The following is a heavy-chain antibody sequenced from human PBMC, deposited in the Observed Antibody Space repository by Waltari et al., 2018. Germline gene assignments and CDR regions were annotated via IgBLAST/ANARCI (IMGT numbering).Heavy chain of an antibody. J-gene: IGHJ3*02. CDR3: AKDLEVRGGKGAAFDI. D-gene: IGHD3-10*01. V-gene: IGHV3-23*04. CDR2: ISGSGGST. CDR1: GFTFSSYA. Sequence: EVQLVESGGGLVQPGGSLRLSCAASGFTFSSYAMSWVRQAPGKGLEWVSAISGSGGSTYYADAVKGRFTISRDNSKNTLYLQMNSLRAEDTAVYYCAKDLEVRGGKGAAFDIWGQGTMVTV.